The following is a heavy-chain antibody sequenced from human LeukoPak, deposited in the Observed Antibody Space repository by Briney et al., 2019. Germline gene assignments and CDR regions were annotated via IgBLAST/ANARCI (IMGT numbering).Heavy chain of an antibody. CDR2: IYSGGST. Sequence: GGSLRLSCAASGFTVSSNYMTWVRQAPGKGLEWVSVIYSGGSTYYADSVKGRFTISRDNSKNTLSLQMNSLRAEDTAVYYCAREDKWSSSSFGYYYYYMDVWGKGTTVTVSS. CDR1: GFTVSSNY. V-gene: IGHV3-53*05. J-gene: IGHJ6*03. CDR3: AREDKWSSSSFGYYYYYMDV. D-gene: IGHD6-6*01.